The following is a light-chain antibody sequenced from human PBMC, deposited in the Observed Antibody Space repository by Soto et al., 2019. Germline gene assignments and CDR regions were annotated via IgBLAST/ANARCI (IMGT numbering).Light chain of an antibody. CDR3: QSFDSSLSGSV. CDR2: ANT. J-gene: IGLJ2*01. V-gene: IGLV1-40*01. Sequence: QSVLTQLPSVSGAPGQRVTISCTGSSSNIGAAYDVHWYQQFPGTAPKLLIYANTNRPSGVPDRFSGSKSGTSASLAITGLQAEDEADYFCQSFDSSLSGSVFGGGTKLTVL. CDR1: SSNIGAAYD.